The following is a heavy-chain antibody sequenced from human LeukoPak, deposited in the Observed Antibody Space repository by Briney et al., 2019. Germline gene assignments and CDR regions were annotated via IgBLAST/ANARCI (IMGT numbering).Heavy chain of an antibody. J-gene: IGHJ6*02. CDR3: AKEDSSGYYGVLNYYYYGMDV. D-gene: IGHD3-22*01. V-gene: IGHV3-66*02. CDR1: ESIFSGNY. Sequence: GGSLRLSCAASESIFSGNYMTWVRQAPGKGLEWLSVIYTGGGTYYADSVKGRFTISRDNSKNTLYLQMNSLRAEDTAVYYCAKEDSSGYYGVLNYYYYGMDVWGQGTTVTVSS. CDR2: IYTGGGT.